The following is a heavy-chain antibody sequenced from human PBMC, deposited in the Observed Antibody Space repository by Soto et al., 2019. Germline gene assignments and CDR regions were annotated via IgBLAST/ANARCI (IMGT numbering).Heavy chain of an antibody. D-gene: IGHD3-9*01. CDR1: GGSISSYY. V-gene: IGHV4-59*08. CDR3: ARHVLRYFVPSLWFDP. J-gene: IGHJ5*02. CDR2: IYYSGST. Sequence: PSETLSLTCTVSGGSISSYYWSWIRQPPGKGLEWIGYIYYSGSTNYNPSLKSRVTISVDTSKNQFSLKLSSVTAADTAVYYCARHVLRYFVPSLWFDPWGQGTLVTVSS.